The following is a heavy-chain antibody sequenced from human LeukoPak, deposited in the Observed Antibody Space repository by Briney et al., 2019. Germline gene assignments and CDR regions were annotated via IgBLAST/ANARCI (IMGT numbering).Heavy chain of an antibody. V-gene: IGHV3-21*01. J-gene: IGHJ4*02. CDR3: ARDPTTTGYSSGWLTFFDY. Sequence: GSLKPSCAASGFTFSSYCMNWVRQAPGKGLEWVSSINSNSSYIYYADSVKGRFTISRDNAKNSLYLQMNSLRAEDTAVYYCARDPTTTGYSSGWLTFFDYWGQGTLVTVSS. CDR1: GFTFSSYC. CDR2: INSNSSYI. D-gene: IGHD6-19*01.